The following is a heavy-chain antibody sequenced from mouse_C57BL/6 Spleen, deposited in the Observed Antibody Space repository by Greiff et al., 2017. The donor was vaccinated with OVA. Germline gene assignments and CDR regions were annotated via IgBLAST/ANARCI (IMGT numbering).Heavy chain of an antibody. J-gene: IGHJ2*01. Sequence: QVQLKQPGAELVRPGSSVKLSCKASGYTFTSYWMHWVKQRPIQGLEWIGNIDPSDSETHYNQKFKDKATLTVDKSSSTAYMQLSSLTSEDSAVYYCAREGFITTVVAGFDCWGQGTTLTVAS. CDR3: AREGFITTVVAGFDC. CDR1: GYTFTSYW. V-gene: IGHV1-52*01. CDR2: IDPSDSET. D-gene: IGHD1-1*01.